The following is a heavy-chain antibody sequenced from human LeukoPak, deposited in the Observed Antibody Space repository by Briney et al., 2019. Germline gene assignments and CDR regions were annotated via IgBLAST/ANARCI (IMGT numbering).Heavy chain of an antibody. CDR3: AAKKNYYDSSAEFDP. CDR2: IVVGSGNT. J-gene: IGHJ5*02. V-gene: IGHV1-58*02. Sequence: ASVTVSCKASGFTFTSSAMQWVRQARGQRLEWIGWIVVGSGNTNYAQKFQERVTITRDMSTSTAYMELSSLRSEDTAVYYCAAKKNYYDSSAEFDPWGQGTLVTVSS. CDR1: GFTFTSSA. D-gene: IGHD3-22*01.